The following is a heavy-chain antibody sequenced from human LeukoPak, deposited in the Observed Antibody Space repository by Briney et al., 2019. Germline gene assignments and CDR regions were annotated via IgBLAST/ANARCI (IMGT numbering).Heavy chain of an antibody. J-gene: IGHJ4*02. Sequence: GGSLRLSCAASRFTLSSYSMNWVRQAPGKGLEWVSSISSSSSYIYYADSVKGRFTISRDNAKNSLYLQMNSLRAEDTAVYYCASTVVPAAIAFDYWGQGTLVTVSS. CDR1: RFTLSSYS. CDR2: ISSSSSYI. V-gene: IGHV3-21*01. CDR3: ASTVVPAAIAFDY. D-gene: IGHD2-2*01.